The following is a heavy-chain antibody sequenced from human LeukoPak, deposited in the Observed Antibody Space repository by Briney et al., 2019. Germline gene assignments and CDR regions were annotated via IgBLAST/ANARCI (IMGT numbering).Heavy chain of an antibody. Sequence: SVKVSCKASGGTFSSYTISWVRQAPGQGLEWMGGIIPIFGTANYAQKFQGRVTITADESTSTAYMELSSLGSEDTAVHYCAKVQLGATHMDYYYYFGMDVWGQGTTVTVSS. CDR2: IIPIFGTA. V-gene: IGHV1-69*13. CDR1: GGTFSSYT. J-gene: IGHJ6*02. D-gene: IGHD1-26*01. CDR3: AKVQLGATHMDYYYYFGMDV.